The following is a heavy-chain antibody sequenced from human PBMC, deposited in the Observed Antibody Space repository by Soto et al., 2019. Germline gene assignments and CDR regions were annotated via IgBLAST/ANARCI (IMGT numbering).Heavy chain of an antibody. CDR3: AKGTAADISFDYFDF. CDR1: GFTFSTYA. J-gene: IGHJ4*02. Sequence: VQLLESGGGLAQPGGSLRLSCAASGFTFSTYAMTWVRQAPGKGLEWVSAFSATGGNTYHADSVKGRFTISRDNSKNTLYVQVNSLRAEDTAVYYCAKGTAADISFDYFDFWGQGTLVTVSS. V-gene: IGHV3-23*01. D-gene: IGHD6-25*01. CDR2: FSATGGNT.